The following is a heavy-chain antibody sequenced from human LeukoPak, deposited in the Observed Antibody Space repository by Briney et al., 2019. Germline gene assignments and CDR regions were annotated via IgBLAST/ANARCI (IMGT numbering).Heavy chain of an antibody. CDR3: ASKFNVEMATPMGGGDAFDI. Sequence: SETLSLTCTVSGGSTSSYYWSWIRQPAGKGLEWIGRIYTSGSTNYNPSLKSRVTMSVDTSKNRFSLKLSSVTAADTAVYYCASKFNVEMATPMGGGDAFDIWGQGTMVTVSS. V-gene: IGHV4-4*07. CDR1: GGSTSSYY. J-gene: IGHJ3*02. CDR2: IYTSGST. D-gene: IGHD5-24*01.